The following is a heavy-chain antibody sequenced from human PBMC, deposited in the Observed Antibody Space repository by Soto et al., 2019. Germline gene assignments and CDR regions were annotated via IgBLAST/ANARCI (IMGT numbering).Heavy chain of an antibody. CDR2: IYYSGST. CDR3: ARGGIAAAAPPDY. Sequence: QVQLQESGPGLVKPSQTLSLTCTVSGGSISSGGYYWSWIRQHPGKGLEWIGYIYYSGSTYYNPSLKSRVPMSVDTSKNQFSLKLSSVTAADTAVYYCARGGIAAAAPPDYWGQGTLVTVSS. D-gene: IGHD6-13*01. J-gene: IGHJ4*02. V-gene: IGHV4-31*03. CDR1: GGSISSGGYY.